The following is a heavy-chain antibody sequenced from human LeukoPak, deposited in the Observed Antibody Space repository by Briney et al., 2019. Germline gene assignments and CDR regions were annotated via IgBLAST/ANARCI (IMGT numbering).Heavy chain of an antibody. CDR2: IYYSGTT. CDR3: ARGYGDYSDWFDP. V-gene: IGHV4-59*01. J-gene: IGHJ5*02. CDR1: GGXISSYC. Sequence: PSETLSLTCTVSGGXISSYCLNWIRQSPGKGLEWIGYIYYSGTTKYNPSLKSRVTISVDTSKNQLSLKLSSVTAADTAVYYCARGYGDYSDWFDPWGQGTLVTVSS. D-gene: IGHD4-17*01.